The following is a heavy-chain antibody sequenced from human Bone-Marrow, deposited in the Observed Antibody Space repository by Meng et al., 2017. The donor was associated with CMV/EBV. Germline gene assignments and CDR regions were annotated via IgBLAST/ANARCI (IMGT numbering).Heavy chain of an antibody. CDR2: ISSSGSTI. CDR3: NYGWDYCGMAV. CDR1: GFTFSSYE. J-gene: IGHJ6*02. V-gene: IGHV3-48*03. Sequence: GGSLRLSCAASGFTFSSYEMNWVRQAPGKGLEWVLYISSSGSTIYYADSVKGRFTISRDNAKNSLYLQMNSLRAEDTAVYYCNYGWDYCGMAVWGPGNTVNGAS. D-gene: IGHD3-10*01.